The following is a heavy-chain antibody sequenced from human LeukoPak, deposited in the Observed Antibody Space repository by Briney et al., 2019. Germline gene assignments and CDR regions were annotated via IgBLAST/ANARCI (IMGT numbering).Heavy chain of an antibody. Sequence: SETLSLTCTASGGSISSSSYYWGWIRQPPGKGLEWIGSIYYSGSTYYNPSLKSRVTISVDTSKNQFSLKLSSVTAADTAVYYFFLEGYAFDIWGQGTMVTVSS. CDR2: IYYSGST. CDR3: FLEGYAFDI. CDR1: GGSISSSSYY. J-gene: IGHJ3*02. D-gene: IGHD3-3*01. V-gene: IGHV4-39*01.